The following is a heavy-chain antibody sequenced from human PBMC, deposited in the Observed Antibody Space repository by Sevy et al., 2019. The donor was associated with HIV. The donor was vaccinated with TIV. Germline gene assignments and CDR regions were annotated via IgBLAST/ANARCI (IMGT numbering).Heavy chain of an antibody. D-gene: IGHD1-1*01. Sequence: SETLSLTCTVSGGSISSYPWNWIRQPPGKRLEWIGFISYSGSTNYNPSLRSRVTLSVDTSKKQFSLNLSSVTAADTAVYYCARDSGTGWIDAWGQGTLVTVSS. CDR2: ISYSGST. J-gene: IGHJ5*02. CDR3: ARDSGTGWIDA. V-gene: IGHV4-59*01. CDR1: GGSISSYP.